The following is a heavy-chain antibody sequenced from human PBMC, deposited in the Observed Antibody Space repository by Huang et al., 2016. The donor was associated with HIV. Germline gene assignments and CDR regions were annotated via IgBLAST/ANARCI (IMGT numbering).Heavy chain of an antibody. J-gene: IGHJ2*01. CDR2: ISAGVAA. D-gene: IGHD3-3*01. CDR3: ARGHYNFGSGSSTSWYFDL. CDR1: DGYFSQYY. V-gene: IGHV4-34*02. Sequence: QVQLEQWGAGQLKPSETLSLTCAVSDGYFSQYYWTWLRQTPGKGLAWSGEISAGVAATYNPSLRNRVAMSLVSSRSQFSLIMKAVIAADSGVYYCARGHYNFGSGSSTSWYFDLWGRGILVTVAS.